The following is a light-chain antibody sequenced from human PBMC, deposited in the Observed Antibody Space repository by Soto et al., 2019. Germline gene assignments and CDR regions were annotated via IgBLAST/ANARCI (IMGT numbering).Light chain of an antibody. Sequence: QSALTQPASVSGSPGQSITISCTGTSSDVGAYNYVSWYQQHPDTAPKLMIYGVNNRPSGVSPRFSGSKSGNTASLTISGLHTEDEADYYCTSYTSSSSYVFGTGTKLTVL. CDR1: SSDVGAYNY. CDR3: TSYTSSSSYV. CDR2: GVN. V-gene: IGLV2-14*03. J-gene: IGLJ1*01.